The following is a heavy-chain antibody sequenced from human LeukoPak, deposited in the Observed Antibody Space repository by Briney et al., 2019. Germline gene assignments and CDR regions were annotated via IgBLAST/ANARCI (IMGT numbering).Heavy chain of an antibody. J-gene: IGHJ4*02. CDR1: GFTFSSYS. V-gene: IGHV3-21*01. CDR2: ISSTGSYI. D-gene: IGHD2-2*01. Sequence: KPGGSLRLSCAASGFTFSSYSMNWVRQAPGEGLEWVSSISSTGSYIYYADSVKGRFTISRDNAKNSLYLQMNSLRAEDTAVYYCARGCGSTSCWYLDYWGQGTLVTVSS. CDR3: ARGCGSTSCWYLDY.